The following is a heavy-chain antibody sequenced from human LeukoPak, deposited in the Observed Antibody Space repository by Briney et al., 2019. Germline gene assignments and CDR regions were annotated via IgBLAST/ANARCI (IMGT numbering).Heavy chain of an antibody. V-gene: IGHV1-8*01. J-gene: IGHJ4*02. CDR1: GYTFTSYD. Sequence: ASVKVSCKASGYTFTSYDINWVRQATGQGLEWMGWMNPNSGNTGYAQKLQGRVTMTTDTSTSTAYMELRSLRSDDTAVYYCARVNSGYDYDYWGQGTLVTVSS. CDR2: MNPNSGNT. CDR3: ARVNSGYDYDY. D-gene: IGHD5-12*01.